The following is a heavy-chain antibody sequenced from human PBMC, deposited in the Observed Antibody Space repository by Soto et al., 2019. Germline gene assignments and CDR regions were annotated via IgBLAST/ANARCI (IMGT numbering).Heavy chain of an antibody. Sequence: QVQLVESGGGVVQPGRSLRLSCAASGFTFSSNDMHWVRQAPGKGLEWVALISYHGNSKYYADSVKGRFPISRDNSKDTLYLQISNLRTEDTAEYYCARDSSSWYGREKYLDSWGQGTLVTVSS. CDR3: ARDSSSWYGREKYLDS. D-gene: IGHD6-13*01. CDR1: GFTFSSND. CDR2: ISYHGNSK. V-gene: IGHV3-30-3*01. J-gene: IGHJ4*02.